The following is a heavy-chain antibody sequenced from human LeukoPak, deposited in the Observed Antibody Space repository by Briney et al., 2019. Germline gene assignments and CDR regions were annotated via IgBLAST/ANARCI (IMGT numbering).Heavy chain of an antibody. CDR2: IYYSGST. V-gene: IGHV4-59*08. D-gene: IGHD6-6*01. CDR1: GGSISSYY. CDR3: ARGSSRYYYYMDV. Sequence: SETLSLTCTVSGGSISSYYWSWIRQPPGKGLEWIGYIYYSGSTNYNPSLKSRVTISVDTSKNQFSLKLSSVTAADTAVYYCARGSSRYYYYMDVWGKGTTVTVSS. J-gene: IGHJ6*03.